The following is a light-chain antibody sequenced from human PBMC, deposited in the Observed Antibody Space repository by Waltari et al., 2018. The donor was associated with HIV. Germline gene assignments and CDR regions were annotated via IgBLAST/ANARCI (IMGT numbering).Light chain of an antibody. CDR3: QSYDSSLSGSV. J-gene: IGLJ3*02. Sequence: QSVLTQPPSVSGAPGQRVTISCTGSRSNIGAGYDVHWYQQLPGTAPKLLIYSNNYRPSGVPDRFSGSKSGTAASLAITGLQAEDEADYYCQSYDSSLSGSVFGGGTKLTVL. CDR2: SNN. V-gene: IGLV1-40*01. CDR1: RSNIGAGYD.